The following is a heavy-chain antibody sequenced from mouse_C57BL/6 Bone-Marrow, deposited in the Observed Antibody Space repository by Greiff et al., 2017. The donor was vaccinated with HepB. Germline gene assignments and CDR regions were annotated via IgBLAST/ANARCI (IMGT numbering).Heavy chain of an antibody. CDR3: TTLLRREGYYFGC. D-gene: IGHD2-12*01. Sequence: DVQLQESGAELVRPGASVKLSCTASGFNIKDDYMHWVKQRPEQGLEWIGWIDPENGDTEYASKFQGKATITADTSSNTAYLQLSSLTSEDTAVYYCTTLLRREGYYFGCWGQGTTLTVSS. CDR2: IDPENGDT. CDR1: GFNIKDDY. V-gene: IGHV14-4*01. J-gene: IGHJ2*01.